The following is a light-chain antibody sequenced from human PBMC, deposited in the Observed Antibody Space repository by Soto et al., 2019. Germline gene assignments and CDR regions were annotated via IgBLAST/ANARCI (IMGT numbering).Light chain of an antibody. CDR2: AAS. Sequence: ELVLTQSPGTLSLSPGERATLSCRASQSISSSYLAWYQQKPGQPPRLLLYAASSRATAIPDRFTGSGSGTDFTLTISSLEPEDLAVYYCQQYAPSPRTFGQGTRVEI. V-gene: IGKV3-20*01. CDR1: QSISSSY. J-gene: IGKJ1*01. CDR3: QQYAPSPRT.